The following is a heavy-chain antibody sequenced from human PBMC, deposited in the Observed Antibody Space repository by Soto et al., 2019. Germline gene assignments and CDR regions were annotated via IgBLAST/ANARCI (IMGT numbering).Heavy chain of an antibody. J-gene: IGHJ6*02. CDR3: ARDAYIVAVKHDLFHYYYYGLDV. D-gene: IGHD2-15*01. V-gene: IGHV1-18*04. CDR2: ISAYNGNT. CDR1: GYTFTSYG. Sequence: ASVKVSCKASGYTFTSYGISWVRQAPGQGLEWMGWISAYNGNTNYAQKLQGRVTMTTDTSTSTAYMELRSLRSDDTAVYYCARDAYIVAVKHDLFHYYYYGLDVWGQGTTVTVSS.